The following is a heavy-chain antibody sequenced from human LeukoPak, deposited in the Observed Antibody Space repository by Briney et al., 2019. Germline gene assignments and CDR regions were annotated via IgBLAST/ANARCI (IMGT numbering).Heavy chain of an antibody. CDR3: AKVRDIVMVVTATGPFDY. CDR1: GFTFSNYW. D-gene: IGHD2-15*01. Sequence: GGSLRLSCVASGFTFSNYWMTWVLQAPGQGLEWVANIKEDGSEKYYVDSVKGRFAISRDNAKNSLYLQMNSLRAEDTAVYYCAKVRDIVMVVTATGPFDYWGQGTLVTVSS. J-gene: IGHJ4*02. CDR2: IKEDGSEK. V-gene: IGHV3-7*02.